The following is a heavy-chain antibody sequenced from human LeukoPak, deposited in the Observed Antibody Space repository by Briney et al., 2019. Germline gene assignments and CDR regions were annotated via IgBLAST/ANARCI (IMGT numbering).Heavy chain of an antibody. CDR1: GFTFSDYY. CDR3: ARSGFWSGYSIVGDAFDI. Sequence: GGSLRLSCAASGFTFSDYYMGWIRQAPGKGLEWVSYISSSGSTIYYADSVKGRFTISRDNAKNSLYLQMNSLRAEDTAVYYCARSGFWSGYSIVGDAFDIWGQGTMVTVSS. CDR2: ISSSGSTI. V-gene: IGHV3-11*04. D-gene: IGHD3-3*01. J-gene: IGHJ3*02.